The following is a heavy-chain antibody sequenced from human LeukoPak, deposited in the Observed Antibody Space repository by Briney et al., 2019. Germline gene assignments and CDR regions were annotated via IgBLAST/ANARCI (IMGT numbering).Heavy chain of an antibody. J-gene: IGHJ6*03. CDR1: GFTFSNYG. CDR3: AKDQRYCTTTSCYGWAHYDYYYMDV. V-gene: IGHV3-30*02. CDR2: IRYDGSNK. D-gene: IGHD2-2*01. Sequence: GGSLRLSCAASGFTFSNYGMHWVRQAPGKGLEWVSFIRYDGSNKNYADSVKGRFTIPRDNSKNTLYLQMNSLRTEDTAVYYCAKDQRYCTTTSCYGWAHYDYYYMDVWGKGTTVTISS.